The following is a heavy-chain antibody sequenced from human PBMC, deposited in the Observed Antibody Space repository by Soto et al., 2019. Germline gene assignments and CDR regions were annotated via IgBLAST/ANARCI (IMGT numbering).Heavy chain of an antibody. CDR2: INPNSGGT. CDR1: GYTFTGYY. V-gene: IGHV1-2*02. J-gene: IGHJ5*02. CDR3: ARDARIVGATTDWFDP. Sequence: AASVKVSCKASGYTFTGYYMHWVRQAPGQGLEWMGWINPNSGGTNYAQKFQGRVTMTRDTSISTAYMELSRLRSDDTAVYYCARDARIVGATTDWFDPWGQGTLVTVSS. D-gene: IGHD1-26*01.